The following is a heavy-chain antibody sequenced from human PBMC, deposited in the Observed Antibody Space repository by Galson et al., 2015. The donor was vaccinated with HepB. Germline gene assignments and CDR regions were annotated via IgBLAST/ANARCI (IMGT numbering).Heavy chain of an antibody. V-gene: IGHV3-74*01. Sequence: SLRLSCAASGFTFSSYWMHWVRQAPGKGLVWVSRINSDGSTPTYADSVKGRFTISRDNAKNTLYLQMNSLRAEDTAVYYCASLAGGYWGRGTLVTVSS. J-gene: IGHJ4*02. D-gene: IGHD6-19*01. CDR2: INSDGSTP. CDR3: ASLAGGY. CDR1: GFTFSSYW.